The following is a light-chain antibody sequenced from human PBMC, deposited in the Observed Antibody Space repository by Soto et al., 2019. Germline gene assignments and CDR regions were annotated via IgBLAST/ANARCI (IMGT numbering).Light chain of an antibody. CDR1: SSDVGAYDY. CDR2: EIN. Sequence: QSVLTQPPSASGCPGQSVTSSCTGTSSDVGAYDYVSWYQQHPGKAPKLMIYEINKRPSGVPDRFSGSKSGNTASLTVSGLQAEDEADYYCSSFAGSNNFPYVFGTGTKVTVL. J-gene: IGLJ1*01. CDR3: SSFAGSNNFPYV. V-gene: IGLV2-8*01.